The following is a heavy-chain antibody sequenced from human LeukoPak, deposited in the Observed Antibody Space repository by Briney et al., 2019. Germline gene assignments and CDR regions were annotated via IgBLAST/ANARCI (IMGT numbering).Heavy chain of an antibody. CDR1: GFTFSTYA. CDR2: IYSGGST. V-gene: IGHV3-53*01. CDR3: ARGGELLWFGEFSYYFDY. Sequence: GGSLRLSCVVSGFTFSTYAMSWVRQAPGKGLEWVSVIYSGGSTYYADSVKGRLTISRDNSKNTLYPQMNSLRAEDTAVYYCARGGELLWFGEFSYYFDYWGQGTLVTVSS. D-gene: IGHD3-10*01. J-gene: IGHJ4*02.